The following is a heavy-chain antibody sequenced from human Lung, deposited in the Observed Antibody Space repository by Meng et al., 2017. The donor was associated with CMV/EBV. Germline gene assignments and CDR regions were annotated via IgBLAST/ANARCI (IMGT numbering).Heavy chain of an antibody. CDR2: ISSSSSYI. J-gene: IGHJ4*02. Sequence: GESLKISCAASGFTFSSYSMNWVRQAPGKVLEWGSSISSSSSYIYYADSVKGRFTISRDNAKNSLYLQMNSLRAEDTAVYYCARATGGDYWGQGTLVTVSS. V-gene: IGHV3-21*01. CDR3: ARATGGDY. D-gene: IGHD4-11*01. CDR1: GFTFSSYS.